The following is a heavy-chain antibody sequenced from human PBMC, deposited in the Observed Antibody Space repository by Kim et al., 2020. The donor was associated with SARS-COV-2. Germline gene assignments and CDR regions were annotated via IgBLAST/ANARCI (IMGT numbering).Heavy chain of an antibody. CDR1: GFTFSSYA. CDR2: ISYDGSNK. J-gene: IGHJ6*02. Sequence: GGSLRLSCAASGFTFSSYAMHWVRQAPGKGLEWVAVISYDGSNKYYADSVKGRFTISRDNSKNTLYLQMNSLRAEDTAVYYCARDGENYYGMDVWGQGTTVTVSS. D-gene: IGHD3-3*01. V-gene: IGHV3-30*04. CDR3: ARDGENYYGMDV.